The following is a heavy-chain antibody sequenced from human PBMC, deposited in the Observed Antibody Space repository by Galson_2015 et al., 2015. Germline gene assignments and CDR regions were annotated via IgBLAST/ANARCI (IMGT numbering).Heavy chain of an antibody. CDR1: GFTFSASS. J-gene: IGHJ5*02. V-gene: IGHV3-30-3*01. CDR2: ISYDGNSE. Sequence: SLRLSCAASGFTFSASSMYWVRQAPGEGLEWVTLISYDGNSEYYADSVRGRFTISRDNSKNILYLQMDSLRVDDTAVYYCVRQTSAGVSWGQGTLVTVSS. D-gene: IGHD5/OR15-5a*01. CDR3: VRQTSAGVS.